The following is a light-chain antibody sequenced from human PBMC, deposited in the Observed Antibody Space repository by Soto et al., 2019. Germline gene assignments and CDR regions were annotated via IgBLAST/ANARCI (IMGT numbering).Light chain of an antibody. Sequence: DVVMTQSPLSLPVTPGEPASISCRSSQGILHCDGITYLDWYLQKPGQSPQLLIYLGSTRASGVPDRFSGSGSGTDFTLKSIRVEAEDVGVYYCMQALQGPITFGQGTRLEIK. J-gene: IGKJ5*01. CDR3: MQALQGPIT. V-gene: IGKV2-28*01. CDR2: LGS. CDR1: QGILHCDGITY.